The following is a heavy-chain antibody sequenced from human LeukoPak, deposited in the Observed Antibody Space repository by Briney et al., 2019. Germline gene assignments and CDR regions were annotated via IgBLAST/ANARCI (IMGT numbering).Heavy chain of an antibody. V-gene: IGHV3-33*01. CDR2: IWHDASHK. J-gene: IGHJ4*02. Sequence: GGSLSLSCAASGFIFSSYAMHWVRQAPGKGLEWVALIWHDASHKFYTDSVKGRFTISRDNSKNTVFLQMNSLTAEDTAVYYCAGEIFGSGSYPDYWGQGTLVTVSS. CDR1: GFIFSSYA. CDR3: AGEIFGSGSYPDY. D-gene: IGHD3-10*01.